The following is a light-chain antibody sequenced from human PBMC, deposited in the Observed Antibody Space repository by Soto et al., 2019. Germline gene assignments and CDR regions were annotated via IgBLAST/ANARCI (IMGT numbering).Light chain of an antibody. Sequence: QSALTQPASVSGSPGQSITVSCTGTSTDVGRHDLVSWYQQHPGKAPKLMIYEVTKRPSGVSNRFSGSKSDNTASLTISGLQAEDEADYFCCSYRSGNTYVFGTGTKLTVL. CDR3: CSYRSGNTYV. CDR2: EVT. J-gene: IGLJ1*01. CDR1: STDVGRHDL. V-gene: IGLV2-23*02.